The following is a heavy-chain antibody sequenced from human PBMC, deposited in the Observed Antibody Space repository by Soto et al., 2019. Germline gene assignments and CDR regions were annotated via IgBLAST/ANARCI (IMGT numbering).Heavy chain of an antibody. CDR2: IKQDGSEK. V-gene: IGHV3-7*03. CDR1: GFTFSNYW. D-gene: IGHD2-15*01. Sequence: PGGSLRLSCAASGFTFSNYWMTWVRQAPGKGLEWVANIKQDGSEKYYVDSVKGRFTTSRDNAKNSLYLQMNSLRAEDTAVYYCARGCSGGSCYSIWFDYWGQGTQVTVSS. CDR3: ARGCSGGSCYSIWFDY. J-gene: IGHJ4*02.